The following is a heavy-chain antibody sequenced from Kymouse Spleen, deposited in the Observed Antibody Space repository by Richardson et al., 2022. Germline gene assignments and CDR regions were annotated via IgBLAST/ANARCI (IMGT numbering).Heavy chain of an antibody. V-gene: IGHV3-33*01. CDR3: ARGRRDGYKNPYYYYGMDV. Sequence: QVQLVESGGGVVQPGRSLRLSCAASGFTFSSYGMHWVRQAPGKGLEWVAVIWYDGSNKYYADSVKGRFTISRDNSKNTLYLQMNSLRAEDTAVYYCARGRRDGYKNPYYYYGMDVWGQGTTVTVSS. D-gene: IGHD5-24*01. J-gene: IGHJ6*02. CDR1: GFTFSSYG. CDR2: IWYDGSNK.